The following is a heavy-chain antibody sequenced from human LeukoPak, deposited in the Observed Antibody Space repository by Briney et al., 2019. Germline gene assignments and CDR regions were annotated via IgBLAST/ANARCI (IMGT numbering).Heavy chain of an antibody. Sequence: GRSLRLSCAASGFTFSSYAMHWVRQAPGKGLEWVAVISYDGSNKYYADSVKGRFTISRDNSKNTLYLQMNSLRAEDTAVYYCARDAYYDFWSSYYGDYYYYYGTDVWGQGTTVTVSS. D-gene: IGHD3-3*01. CDR2: ISYDGSNK. V-gene: IGHV3-30-3*01. CDR3: ARDAYYDFWSSYYGDYYYYYGTDV. J-gene: IGHJ6*02. CDR1: GFTFSSYA.